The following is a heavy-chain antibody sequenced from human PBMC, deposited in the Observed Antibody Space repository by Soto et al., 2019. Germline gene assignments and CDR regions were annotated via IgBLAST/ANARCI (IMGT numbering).Heavy chain of an antibody. V-gene: IGHV4-39*01. D-gene: IGHD3-22*01. CDR1: GGSISSSSYY. CDR3: ARHKYYYDSSGYYYPSYFDY. J-gene: IGHJ4*02. Sequence: PSETLSLTCTVSGGSISSSSYYWGWIRQPPGKGLEWIGSIYYSGSTYYNPSLKSRVTISVDTSKNQFSLKLSSVTAADTAVYYCARHKYYYDSSGYYYPSYFDYWGQGTLVTVSS. CDR2: IYYSGST.